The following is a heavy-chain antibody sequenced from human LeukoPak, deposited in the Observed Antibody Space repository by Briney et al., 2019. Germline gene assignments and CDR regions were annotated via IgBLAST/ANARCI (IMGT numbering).Heavy chain of an antibody. J-gene: IGHJ3*01. CDR3: ARDPNGDYIGAFDF. D-gene: IGHD4-11*01. V-gene: IGHV3-23*01. CDR2: IHGAGAVT. CDR1: GFTFSNFG. Sequence: GGSLRLSCAASGFTFSNFGVTWVRQAPGQGLEWVSSIHGAGAVTGYADSVKGRFTTSRDNSENTLYLHMDSLRADDTAVYYCARDPNGDYIGAFDFRGQGTMVTVSS.